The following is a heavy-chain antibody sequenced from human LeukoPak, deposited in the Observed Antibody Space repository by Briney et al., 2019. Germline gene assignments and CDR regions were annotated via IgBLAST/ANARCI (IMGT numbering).Heavy chain of an antibody. CDR1: GGTFSSYA. CDR2: IIPILGIA. J-gene: IGHJ4*02. Sequence: SVKVSCKASGGTFSSYAISWVRQAPGQGLEWMGRIIPILGIANYAQKFQGRVTITADKSTSTAYMELSSLRSEDTALYYCAKALWFGELSSFDYWGQGTLVTVSS. V-gene: IGHV1-69*04. D-gene: IGHD3-10*01. CDR3: AKALWFGELSSFDY.